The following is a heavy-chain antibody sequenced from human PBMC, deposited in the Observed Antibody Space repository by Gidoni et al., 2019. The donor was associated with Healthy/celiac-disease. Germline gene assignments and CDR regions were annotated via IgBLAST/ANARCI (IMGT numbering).Heavy chain of an antibody. CDR2: ISAYNGNT. D-gene: IGHD3-3*01. Sequence: QVQLVQSGAEVKKPGASVKVSCKASGYTFTSYGISWVRQAPGQGLEWMGWISAYNGNTNYAQKLQGRVTMTTDTSTSTAYMELRSLRSDDTAVYYCARDSFGITIFGVVAENDAFDIWGQGTMVTVSS. CDR1: GYTFTSYG. V-gene: IGHV1-18*01. CDR3: ARDSFGITIFGVVAENDAFDI. J-gene: IGHJ3*02.